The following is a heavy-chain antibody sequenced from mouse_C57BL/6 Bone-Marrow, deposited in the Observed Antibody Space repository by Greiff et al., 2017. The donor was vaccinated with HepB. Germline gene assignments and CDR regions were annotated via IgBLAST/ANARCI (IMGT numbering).Heavy chain of an antibody. CDR2: INPSSGYT. CDR3: AIWITTVVRDY. V-gene: IGHV1-4*01. D-gene: IGHD1-1*01. CDR1: GYTFTSYT. J-gene: IGHJ2*01. Sequence: QVQLKESGAELARPGASVKMSCKASGYTFTSYTMHWVKQRPGQGLEWIGYINPSSGYTKYNQKFKDKATLTADKSSSTAYMQLSSLTSEDSAVYYCAIWITTVVRDYWGQGTTLTVSS.